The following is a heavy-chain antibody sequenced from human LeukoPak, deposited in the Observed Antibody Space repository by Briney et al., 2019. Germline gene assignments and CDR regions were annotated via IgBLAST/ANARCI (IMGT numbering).Heavy chain of an antibody. CDR3: ARSGNYYSFDY. D-gene: IGHD1-26*01. CDR1: GFTLSSYA. V-gene: IGHV3-23*01. CDR2: ISGSGGGT. Sequence: PGGSLRLSCTASGFTLSSYAMSWVRQAPGKGVEWVSPISGSGGGTYYTDSVKGRFTISRDNSKNTLYLQMNSLRAEDTAVYYCARSGNYYSFDYWGQGTLVTVSS. J-gene: IGHJ4*02.